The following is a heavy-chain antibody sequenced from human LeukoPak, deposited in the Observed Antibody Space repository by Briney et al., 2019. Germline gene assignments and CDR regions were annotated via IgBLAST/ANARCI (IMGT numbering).Heavy chain of an antibody. D-gene: IGHD3-10*01. CDR3: AKGVGGSANYYYMDV. Sequence: GSLRLSCAASGFTFSRHGMHWVRQAPGKGLDWVAFIRNDGSGQYYTDSVTGRFTISRDDSKNALNLQMNSLRPEDTAVYYCAKGVGGSANYYYMDVWGKGTTVTVSS. V-gene: IGHV3-30*02. J-gene: IGHJ6*03. CDR2: IRNDGSGQ. CDR1: GFTFSRHG.